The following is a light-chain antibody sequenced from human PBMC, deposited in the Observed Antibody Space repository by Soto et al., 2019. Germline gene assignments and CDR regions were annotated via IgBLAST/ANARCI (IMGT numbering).Light chain of an antibody. J-gene: IGLJ2*01. CDR1: SSNIGSNT. CDR2: GNN. Sequence: QSVLTQPPSASGTPGQRVTISCSGSSSNIGSNTVNWYLQLPGTAPKLLIYGNNQRPSGVPDRFSGSKSGTSASLAISGLQAEDEDDYYCAAWDDSLNGLVFGGGTKVTVL. V-gene: IGLV1-44*01. CDR3: AAWDDSLNGLV.